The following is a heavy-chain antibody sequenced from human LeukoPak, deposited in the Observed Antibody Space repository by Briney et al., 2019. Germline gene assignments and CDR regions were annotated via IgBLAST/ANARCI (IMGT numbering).Heavy chain of an antibody. CDR2: MKTDGSTI. Sequence: GGSLRLSCAASGVRFSYSWMYWVRQGPGKGPVWVSRMKTDGSTIEYADSVKGRFTISRDNAKNTLFLQMSSLRVEDTAVYYCARGADHGGSYYPDWGQGTRVTVSS. D-gene: IGHD3-10*01. V-gene: IGHV3-74*01. CDR3: ARGADHGGSYYPD. J-gene: IGHJ4*02. CDR1: GVRFSYSW.